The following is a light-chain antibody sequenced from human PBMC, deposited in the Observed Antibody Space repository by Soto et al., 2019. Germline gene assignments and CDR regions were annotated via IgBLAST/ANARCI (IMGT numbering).Light chain of an antibody. CDR1: QSISSW. CDR3: QQYNSYSPT. Sequence: DIQMTQSPSTLSGSVGDRVTITCRASQSISSWLAWYQQKPGKAPKLLIYKASSLQSGVPSRFSGSGSGAEFTLTISSLQPDDSGTYYCQQYNSYSPTFGRGTKVDIK. V-gene: IGKV1-5*03. CDR2: KAS. J-gene: IGKJ1*01.